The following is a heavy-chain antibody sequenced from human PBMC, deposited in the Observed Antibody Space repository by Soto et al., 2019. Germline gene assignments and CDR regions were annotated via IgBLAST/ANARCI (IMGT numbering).Heavy chain of an antibody. CDR1: GFTFSSYA. D-gene: IGHD6-13*01. V-gene: IGHV3-23*01. Sequence: EVQLLESGGGLVQPGGSLRLSCAASGFTFSSYAMSWVRQAPGKGLEWVSAISGSGGSTYYADSVKGRFTISRDNSKNPLYLQMNSLRAEDTAVYYCAKDPYSSSWYEGLYYYYYGMDVWGQGTTVTVSS. CDR2: ISGSGGST. J-gene: IGHJ6*02. CDR3: AKDPYSSSWYEGLYYYYYGMDV.